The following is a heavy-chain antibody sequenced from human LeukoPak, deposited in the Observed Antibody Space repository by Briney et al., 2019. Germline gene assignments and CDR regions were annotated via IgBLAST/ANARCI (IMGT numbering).Heavy chain of an antibody. CDR2: ISSSSSTI. Sequence: GGSLRLSCAASGFTFSSYSMNWVRQAPGKGLEWVSYISSSSSTIYYADSVKGRFTISRDNAKNSLYLQMNSLRDEDAAVYYCARGSTFGVVRYYFDYWGQGTLVTVSS. CDR1: GFTFSSYS. CDR3: ARGSTFGVVRYYFDY. V-gene: IGHV3-48*02. D-gene: IGHD3-3*01. J-gene: IGHJ4*02.